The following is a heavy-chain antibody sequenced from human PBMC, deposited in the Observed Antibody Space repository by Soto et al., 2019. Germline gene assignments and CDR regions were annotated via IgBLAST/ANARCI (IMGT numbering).Heavy chain of an antibody. CDR3: ARGRGGYCSGGSCPGAFDI. CDR2: ISYDGSNK. J-gene: IGHJ3*02. Sequence: RGSLRLSCAPSGFTFSRYAMHWVRQAPGKGLEWVAVISYDGSNKYYADSVKGRFTISRDNSKNTLYLQMNSLRAEDTAVYYCARGRGGYCSGGSCPGAFDIWGQGTMVT. V-gene: IGHV3-30-3*01. CDR1: GFTFSRYA. D-gene: IGHD2-15*01.